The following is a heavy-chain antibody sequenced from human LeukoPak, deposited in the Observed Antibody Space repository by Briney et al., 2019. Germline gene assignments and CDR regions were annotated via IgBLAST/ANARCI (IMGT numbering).Heavy chain of an antibody. J-gene: IGHJ4*02. CDR1: GYTFTSYG. Sequence: GASVKVSCKASGYTFTSYGISWVRQAPGPGGEWMGWISGENGDTNYAQKLQGRVTMTTDTSASTAYMELRSLRYDDTAVYYSARDRYGVRSGSCDYWGQGTLVTVSS. D-gene: IGHD1-26*01. CDR2: ISGENGDT. V-gene: IGHV1-18*01. CDR3: ARDRYGVRSGSCDY.